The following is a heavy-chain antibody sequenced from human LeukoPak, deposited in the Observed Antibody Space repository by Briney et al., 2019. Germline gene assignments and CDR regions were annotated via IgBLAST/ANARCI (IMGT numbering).Heavy chain of an antibody. Sequence: SVKVSCKASGGTFSSYAISWVRQAPGQGLEWMGGIIPIFGTANYAQKFQGRVTITADESASTAYMELSSLRSEDTAVYYCARPGGATISSFDIWGQGTMVTVSS. CDR3: ARPGGATISSFDI. CDR2: IIPIFGTA. D-gene: IGHD5-12*01. J-gene: IGHJ3*02. CDR1: GGTFSSYA. V-gene: IGHV1-69*13.